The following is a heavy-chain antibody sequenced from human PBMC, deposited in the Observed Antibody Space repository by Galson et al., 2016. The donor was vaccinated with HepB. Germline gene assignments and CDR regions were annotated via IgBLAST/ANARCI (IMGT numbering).Heavy chain of an antibody. Sequence: SLRLSCAASGFSVSRNYLTWVRQAPGKGLEWVSLLYSGGETYYADSVKGRFTISRDESKNTMFLQMNSLRVEDTAVYYCARDGGGNPNWAGGQGTLVTVSS. V-gene: IGHV3-66*02. CDR1: GFSVSRNY. CDR2: LYSGGET. D-gene: IGHD1-1*01. CDR3: ARDGGGNPNWA. J-gene: IGHJ4*02.